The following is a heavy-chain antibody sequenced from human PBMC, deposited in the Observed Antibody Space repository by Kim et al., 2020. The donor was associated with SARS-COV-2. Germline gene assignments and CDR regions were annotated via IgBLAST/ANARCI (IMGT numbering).Heavy chain of an antibody. Sequence: SVKGRFTISRDNAKNSLYLQINSLRAEDTAVYYCATELKYYDFWSGYYNYWGQGTLVTVSS. D-gene: IGHD3-3*01. CDR3: ATELKYYDFWSGYYNY. V-gene: IGHV3-48*03. J-gene: IGHJ4*02.